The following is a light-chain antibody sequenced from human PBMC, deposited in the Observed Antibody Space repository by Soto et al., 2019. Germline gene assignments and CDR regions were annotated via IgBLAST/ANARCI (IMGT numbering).Light chain of an antibody. J-gene: IGKJ2*01. CDR2: GSS. CDR1: QSVSNKY. Sequence: EVVLTQSPGTLSLSPGERATLSCRASQSVSNKYLAWYQQKPGQAPRLLLFGSSDRATGIPDRFSGSGSGTDFTITISRLEPEDFAVYYCQQYGSSPPYTFGQGTKLEIK. V-gene: IGKV3-20*01. CDR3: QQYGSSPPYT.